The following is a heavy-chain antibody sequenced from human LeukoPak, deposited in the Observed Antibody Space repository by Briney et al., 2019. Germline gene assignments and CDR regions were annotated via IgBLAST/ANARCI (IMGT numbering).Heavy chain of an antibody. Sequence: SETLSLTCTVSGYSISNGYYWGWIRRPPGKGLEWIGTTYHSGTSYYNPSLKSRVTISVDTSKNQFSLKLSSVTAADTAVYYCARHDSTSGSYYRRRTWFDPWGQGILVTVSS. D-gene: IGHD3-10*01. J-gene: IGHJ5*02. CDR3: ARHDSTSGSYYRRRTWFDP. CDR2: TYHSGTS. V-gene: IGHV4-38-2*02. CDR1: GYSISNGYY.